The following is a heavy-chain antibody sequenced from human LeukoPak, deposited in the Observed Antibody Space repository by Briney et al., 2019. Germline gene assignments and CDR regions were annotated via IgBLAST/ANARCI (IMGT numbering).Heavy chain of an antibody. Sequence: SETLSLTCAVYGGSFSGYFWNWIRQPPGKGLEWIGEVNHSGGTNYNPSLKSRVTISLDTSKNQFSLKLSSVTAADTAVYYCARNNNLVGATNNDAFDIWGQGTMVTVSS. D-gene: IGHD1-26*01. J-gene: IGHJ3*02. CDR3: ARNNNLVGATNNDAFDI. V-gene: IGHV4-34*01. CDR2: VNHSGGT. CDR1: GGSFSGYF.